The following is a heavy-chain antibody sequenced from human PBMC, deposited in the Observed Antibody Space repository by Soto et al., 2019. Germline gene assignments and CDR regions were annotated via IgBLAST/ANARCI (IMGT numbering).Heavy chain of an antibody. CDR1: GDSMSSSDYY. D-gene: IGHD6-19*01. CDR2: IYYSGST. V-gene: IGHV4-39*01. CDR3: ARRTVNIRTFYSGLKTHCFDS. Sequence: SETLSLTCAVSGDSMSSSDYYWGWIRQPPGKGLEWIGSIYYSGSTYYNPSLQSRVAISVDTSKNQFSLKLKSVTAADTAIYYCARRTVNIRTFYSGLKTHCFDSWGQGAQVTVSS. J-gene: IGHJ4*02.